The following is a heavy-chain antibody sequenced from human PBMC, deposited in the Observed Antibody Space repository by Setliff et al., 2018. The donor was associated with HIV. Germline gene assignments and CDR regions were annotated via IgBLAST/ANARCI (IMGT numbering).Heavy chain of an antibody. CDR2: MYYRGTT. Sequence: TLSLTCTVSGGSIVSSSYYWGWIRQPPGKGLEWIGTMYYRGTTYNNPSLKSRVTISLDKSKNHFSLELRSVTAADTAVYYCARVITMVWTTFDPWGQGTLVTVSS. D-gene: IGHD3-10*01. V-gene: IGHV4-39*07. J-gene: IGHJ5*02. CDR1: GGSIVSSSYY. CDR3: ARVITMVWTTFDP.